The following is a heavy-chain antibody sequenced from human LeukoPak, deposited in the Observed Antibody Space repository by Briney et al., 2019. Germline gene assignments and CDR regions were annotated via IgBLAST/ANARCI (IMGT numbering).Heavy chain of an antibody. Sequence: PSETLSLTCTVSGGSISSSSYYWGWIRQPPGKGLEWIGSIYYSGSTYYNPSLKSRVTISVDTSKNQFSLKLSSVTAADTAVYYCARQVSYYDFWSGYPEGSWFDPWGQGTLVTVSS. CDR1: GGSISSSSYY. CDR2: IYYSGST. CDR3: ARQVSYYDFWSGYPEGSWFDP. J-gene: IGHJ5*02. D-gene: IGHD3-3*01. V-gene: IGHV4-39*01.